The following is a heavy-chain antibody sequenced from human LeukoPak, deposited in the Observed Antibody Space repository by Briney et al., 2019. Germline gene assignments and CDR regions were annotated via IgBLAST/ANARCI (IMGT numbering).Heavy chain of an antibody. J-gene: IGHJ4*02. D-gene: IGHD4-17*01. Sequence: ASVKVSCKAFGYTFTSNYMHWVRQAPGQGLEWMGGIIPIFGTANYAQKFQGRVTITADKSTSTAYMELSSLRSEDTAVYYCARKRDGDYLFDYWGQGTLVTVSS. CDR2: IIPIFGTA. V-gene: IGHV1-69*06. CDR3: ARKRDGDYLFDY. CDR1: GYTFTSNY.